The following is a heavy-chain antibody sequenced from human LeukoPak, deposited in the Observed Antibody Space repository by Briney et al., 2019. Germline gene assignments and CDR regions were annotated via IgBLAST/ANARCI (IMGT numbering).Heavy chain of an antibody. CDR1: GYTFTSFG. CDR3: ARDNGGAYYFDSSAYYHNDAFDI. V-gene: IGHV1-18*01. Sequence: ASVKVSCKASGYTFTSFGISWVRQAPGQGLEWMGWISARNGNTNYAQKLQGRVTMTTDTSASTVYMELRSLRSDDTAVYYCARDNGGAYYFDSSAYYHNDAFDIWGQGTMVTVSS. D-gene: IGHD3-22*01. CDR2: ISARNGNT. J-gene: IGHJ3*02.